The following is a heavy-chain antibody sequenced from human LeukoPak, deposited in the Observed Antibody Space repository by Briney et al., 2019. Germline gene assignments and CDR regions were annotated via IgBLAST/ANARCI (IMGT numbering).Heavy chain of an antibody. CDR2: ISGSGGST. Sequence: GGSLRLSCAASGFTFSRDGMTWVRQAPGKGLEWVSAISGSGGSTYYADSVKGRFTISRDNSKNSLYPQMNSLRAEDTAVYYCATGRGYSYGYFTEAFFDYWGQGTLVTVSS. V-gene: IGHV3-23*01. J-gene: IGHJ4*02. CDR3: ATGRGYSYGYFTEAFFDY. CDR1: GFTFSRDG. D-gene: IGHD5-18*01.